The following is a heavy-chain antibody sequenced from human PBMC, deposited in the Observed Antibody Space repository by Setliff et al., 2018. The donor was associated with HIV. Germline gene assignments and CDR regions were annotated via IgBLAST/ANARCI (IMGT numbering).Heavy chain of an antibody. CDR3: AKAGSWDYYDSSGYYHFDN. V-gene: IGHV3-23*01. CDR2: ISGSGGST. D-gene: IGHD3-22*01. Sequence: GGSLRLSCAASGFTFSSYAMSWVRQAPGKGLEWVSAISGSGGSTYYADSVRGRFTISRDNSKNTLYLQMNSLRAEDTAVYYCAKAGSWDYYDSSGYYHFDNWGQGTLVTVSS. J-gene: IGHJ4*02. CDR1: GFTFSSYA.